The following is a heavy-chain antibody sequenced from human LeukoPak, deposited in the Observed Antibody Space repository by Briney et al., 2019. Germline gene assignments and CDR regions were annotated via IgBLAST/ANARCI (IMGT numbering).Heavy chain of an antibody. Sequence: ASVKVSCKASGYTFTIYGISWVRQAPGQGLEWMGIINPSGGSTSYAQKFQGRVTMTRDMSTSTVYMELSSLRSEDTAVYYCARVRIAVAKLPFGSLKLGAFDIWGQGTMVTVSS. CDR3: ARVRIAVAKLPFGSLKLGAFDI. J-gene: IGHJ3*02. CDR2: INPSGGST. V-gene: IGHV1-46*01. D-gene: IGHD6-19*01. CDR1: GYTFTIYG.